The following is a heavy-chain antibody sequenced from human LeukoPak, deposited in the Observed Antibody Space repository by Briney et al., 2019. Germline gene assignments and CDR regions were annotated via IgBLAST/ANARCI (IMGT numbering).Heavy chain of an antibody. CDR1: GDSVSNNSAS. CDR2: TYYRSRWYK. D-gene: IGHD3-9*01. Sequence: SQTLSLTCVISGDSVSNNSASWNWIRQSPSRGLEWLGRTYYRSRWYKDYAVSVKSRITINPNTSKNQFSLQLNSVTPEDTAVYYCARWLTTWGQGTLVTVSS. CDR3: ARWLTT. J-gene: IGHJ5*02. V-gene: IGHV6-1*01.